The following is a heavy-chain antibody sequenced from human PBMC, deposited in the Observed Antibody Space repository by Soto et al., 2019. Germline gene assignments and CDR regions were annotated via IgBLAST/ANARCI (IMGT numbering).Heavy chain of an antibody. CDR2: ISAYNGNT. D-gene: IGHD3-3*01. CDR1: GYTFTSYG. V-gene: IGHV1-18*01. J-gene: IGHJ4*02. CDR3: ATGLEWLRYKPHRYYFAY. Sequence: ASVKVSCTASGYTFTSYGISWVRQAPGQGLEWMGWISAYNGNTNYAQKLQGRVTMTTDTSTDTAYMELSSLRSEDTAVYYCATGLEWLRYKPHRYYFAYWGQGTLVTVSS.